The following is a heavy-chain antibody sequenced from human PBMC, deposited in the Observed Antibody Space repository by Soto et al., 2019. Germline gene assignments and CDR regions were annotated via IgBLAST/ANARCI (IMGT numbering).Heavy chain of an antibody. V-gene: IGHV3-21*01. D-gene: IGHD6-6*01. Sequence: EVQLVESGGGLVKPGGSLRLSCAASGFTFSSYSMNWVRQAPGKGLEWVSSISSSSSYIYYADSVKGRFTISRDNAKNSLYLQMNSLRAEDTAVYYCARDYEQLGSYYYYGMDVWGQGTTVTVS. J-gene: IGHJ6*02. CDR1: GFTFSSYS. CDR3: ARDYEQLGSYYYYGMDV. CDR2: ISSSSSYI.